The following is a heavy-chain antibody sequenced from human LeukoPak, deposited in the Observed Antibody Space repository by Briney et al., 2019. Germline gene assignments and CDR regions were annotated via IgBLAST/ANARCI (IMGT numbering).Heavy chain of an antibody. CDR2: INPNSGGT. D-gene: IGHD3-10*01. J-gene: IGHJ4*02. CDR3: ARDNRKGLLWFGELSL. V-gene: IGHV1-2*02. Sequence: GASVKVSCKASGYTFTGYYMHWVRQAPGQGLEWMGWINPNSGGTNCAQKFQGRVTMTRDTSISTAYMELSRLRSDDTAVYYCARDNRKGLLWFGELSLWGQGTLVTVSS. CDR1: GYTFTGYY.